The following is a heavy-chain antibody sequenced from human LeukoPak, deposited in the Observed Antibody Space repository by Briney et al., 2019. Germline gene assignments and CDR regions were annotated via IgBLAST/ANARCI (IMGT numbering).Heavy chain of an antibody. CDR2: IKRDGSEK. CDR1: GITFDIYW. J-gene: IGHJ3*01. Sequence: GGSLILSCAASGITFDIYWMSWVRQAPGKGLQWVANIKRDGSEKYYVDSVKGRFTISRDNARNSLYLQMKGLRAEDTAVYYCVRDRMRSTRAFDLWGQGTMVSVSS. CDR3: VRDRMRSTRAFDL. V-gene: IGHV3-7*04.